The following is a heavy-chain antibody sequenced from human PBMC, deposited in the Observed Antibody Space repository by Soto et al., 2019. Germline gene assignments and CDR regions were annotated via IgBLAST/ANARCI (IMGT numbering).Heavy chain of an antibody. J-gene: IGHJ4*02. CDR3: ARVAGHKNARFDT. Sequence: VKVSCKVSGYSFTKYHMHWVRQAPGQGLEWMGWINPGSGVTNQAQKFQGRVTMTRDTSITTTYMELNSLTSDDTAVYYCARVAGHKNARFDTWGQGALVTVSS. V-gene: IGHV1-2*02. CDR1: GYSFTKYH. D-gene: IGHD1-1*01. CDR2: INPGSGVT.